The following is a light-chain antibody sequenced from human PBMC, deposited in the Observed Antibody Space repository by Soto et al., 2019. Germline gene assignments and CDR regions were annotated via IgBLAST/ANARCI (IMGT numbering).Light chain of an antibody. CDR1: QTINTW. J-gene: IGKJ4*01. V-gene: IGKV1-5*03. Sequence: DIQMTQSPSTLSASVGDRVTITCRASQTINTWLAWYQQRPGKAPELLIFQASSLESGVPSRFSGSGSGTEFTLTISSLQPDDFATYYCQQYNSHSRTFGGGTKVEIK. CDR3: QQYNSHSRT. CDR2: QAS.